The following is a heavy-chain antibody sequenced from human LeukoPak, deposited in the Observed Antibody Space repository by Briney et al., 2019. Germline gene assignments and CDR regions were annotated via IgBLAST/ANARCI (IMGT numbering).Heavy chain of an antibody. CDR3: ASRGWYQQD. CDR1: RFTFSTYW. J-gene: IGHJ4*02. Sequence: PGGSLRLSCAASRFTFSTYWMNWVRQAPGKELEWVANINQDGSEKYYVDSVKGRFTISRDNAKNSLYLQMNSLRVEDAAVYYCASRGWYQQDRGLGTLVTVSS. V-gene: IGHV3-7*01. CDR2: INQDGSEK. D-gene: IGHD2-15*01.